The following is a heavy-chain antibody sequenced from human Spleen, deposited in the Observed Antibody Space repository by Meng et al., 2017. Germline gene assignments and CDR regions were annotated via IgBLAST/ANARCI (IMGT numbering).Heavy chain of an antibody. D-gene: IGHD1-26*01. CDR3: ATSFSGNLGIRRNWYFDL. V-gene: IGHV1-69*10. CDR1: GGTFSSYA. CDR2: IIPILGIA. Sequence: QFQLSQSGAVVKKPGPAVTVAWKASGGTFSSYAISWVRQAPGQGLEWMGWIIPILGIANYAQKFQGRVTITADKSTSTAYMELSSLRSEDTAVYYCATSFSGNLGIRRNWYFDLWGRGTLVTVSS. J-gene: IGHJ2*01.